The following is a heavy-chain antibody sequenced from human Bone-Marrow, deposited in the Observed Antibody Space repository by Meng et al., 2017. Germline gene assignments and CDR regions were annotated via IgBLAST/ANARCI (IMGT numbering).Heavy chain of an antibody. V-gene: IGHV3-20*04. D-gene: IGHD4-23*01. CDR3: ARGRTVVTPSFDY. CDR1: GFTFDDYG. Sequence: GESLKISCAASGFTFDDYGMSWVRQAPGKGLEWVSGINWNGGSTGYADSVKGRFTISRDNAKNSLYLQMNSLRAEDTALYYCARGRTVVTPSFDYWGQGKLVTVSS. J-gene: IGHJ4*02. CDR2: INWNGGST.